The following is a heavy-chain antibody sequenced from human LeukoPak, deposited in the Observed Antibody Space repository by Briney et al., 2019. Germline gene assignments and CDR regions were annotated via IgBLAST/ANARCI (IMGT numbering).Heavy chain of an antibody. Sequence: SETLSLTCTVSGGSISSYYWSWIRQPPGKGLEWIGYIYYSGSTNYNPSLKSRVSISVDTSKNQFSLRLSSVTAADTAVYYCARETVAEGGFDYWGQGTLVTVSS. CDR3: ARETVAEGGFDY. CDR1: GGSISSYY. V-gene: IGHV4-59*01. J-gene: IGHJ4*02. D-gene: IGHD6-19*01. CDR2: IYYSGST.